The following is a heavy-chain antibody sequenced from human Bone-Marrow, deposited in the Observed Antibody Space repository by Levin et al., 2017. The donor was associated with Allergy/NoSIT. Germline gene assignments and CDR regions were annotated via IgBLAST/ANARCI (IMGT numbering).Heavy chain of an antibody. V-gene: IGHV4-30-4*01. CDR3: ARGYSYGSQYFDF. CDR2: IYSSGTT. D-gene: IGHD5-18*01. Sequence: PSETLSLTCNVSGGSISSADYYWHWIRQPPGKGLEWIGYIYSSGTTYYNPSLKSRLSMSVDTSKEQFSLNLRSVTAADTAVYYCARGYSYGSQYFDFWGQGTLVTVSS. CDR1: GGSISSADYY. J-gene: IGHJ4*02.